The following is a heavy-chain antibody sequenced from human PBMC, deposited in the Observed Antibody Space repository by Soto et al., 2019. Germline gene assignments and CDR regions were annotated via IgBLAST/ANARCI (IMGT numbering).Heavy chain of an antibody. J-gene: IGHJ6*02. CDR1: GFTFSSYA. CDR2: ISGSGGST. V-gene: IGHV3-23*01. Sequence: LRLSCAASGFTFSSYAMSWVRQAPGKGLEWVSAISGSGGSTYYADSVKGRFTISRDNSKNTLYLQMNSLRAEDTAVYYCAKSPAAYYYYGMDVWGQGTTVTVSS. CDR3: AKSPAAYYYYGMDV. D-gene: IGHD6-25*01.